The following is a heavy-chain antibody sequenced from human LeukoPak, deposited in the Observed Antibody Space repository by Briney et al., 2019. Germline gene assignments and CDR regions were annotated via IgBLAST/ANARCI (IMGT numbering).Heavy chain of an antibody. D-gene: IGHD5-24*01. CDR3: AKIYGHRGWRIDY. J-gene: IGHJ4*02. Sequence: GGSLRLSCAASGFTFSSYAMSWVRQAPGKGLEWVSSISSSSSYIYYADSVKGRFTISRDNAKNSLYLQMNSLRAEDRAVYYCAKIYGHRGWRIDYWGQGTLVTVT. CDR1: GFTFSSYA. V-gene: IGHV3-21*01. CDR2: ISSSSSYI.